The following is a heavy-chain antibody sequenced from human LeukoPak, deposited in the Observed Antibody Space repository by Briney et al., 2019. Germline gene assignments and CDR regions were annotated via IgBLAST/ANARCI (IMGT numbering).Heavy chain of an antibody. Sequence: GASVKVSCKASGYTFTSYDINWMRQATGQGLEWMGWMNPNSGNTGYAQKFQGRVTMTRNTSISTAYMELSSLRSEDTAVYYCARGKALRYFDWLSYWGQGTLVTVSS. CDR1: GYTFTSYD. CDR3: ARGKALRYFDWLSY. J-gene: IGHJ4*02. CDR2: MNPNSGNT. V-gene: IGHV1-8*01. D-gene: IGHD3-9*01.